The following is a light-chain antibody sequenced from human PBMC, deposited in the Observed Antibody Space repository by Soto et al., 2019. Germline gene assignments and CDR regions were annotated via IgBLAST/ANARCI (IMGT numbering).Light chain of an antibody. CDR3: SSYAGSNYWV. J-gene: IGLJ3*02. V-gene: IGLV2-8*01. CDR1: SSDVGGYNY. Sequence: QSALTQPPSASGSPGQSVTISCTGTSSDVGGYNYVSWYQQYPSRAPKLMIYEVNKRPSGVPDRFSGSKSGNTASLTVSGLQAEDEADYYCSSYAGSNYWVFGGGTKLTVL. CDR2: EVN.